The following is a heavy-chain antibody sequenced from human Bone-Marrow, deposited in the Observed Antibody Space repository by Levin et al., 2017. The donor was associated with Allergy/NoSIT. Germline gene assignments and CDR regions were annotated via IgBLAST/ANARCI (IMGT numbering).Heavy chain of an antibody. D-gene: IGHD4-17*01. J-gene: IGHJ4*02. CDR1: GFTFSSYA. CDR2: ISSTSGTI. CDR3: ARDPTVPTAPSYFDS. V-gene: IGHV3-48*02. Sequence: GGSLRLSCAASGFTFSSYAMNWIRQAPGKGLEWVSYISSTSGTIYYRPSVEGRFTISRDNAKNSLYLQMNSLRDEDTAVYFCARDPTVPTAPSYFDSWGQGTLVTVSS.